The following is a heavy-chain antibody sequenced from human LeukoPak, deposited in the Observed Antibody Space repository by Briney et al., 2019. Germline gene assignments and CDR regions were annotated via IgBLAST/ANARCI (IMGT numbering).Heavy chain of an antibody. CDR3: ARPVPSRLGWFDP. CDR1: GGSISSSSYY. CDR2: IYYSGST. J-gene: IGHJ5*02. Sequence: PSETLSLTCTVSGGSISSSSYYRGWIRQPPGKGLEWIGNIYYSGSTYYSPSLKSRVTISVDTSKNQFSLKLSSVTAADTAVYYCARPVPSRLGWFDPWSQGTLVTVSS. V-gene: IGHV4-39*01. D-gene: IGHD1-1*01.